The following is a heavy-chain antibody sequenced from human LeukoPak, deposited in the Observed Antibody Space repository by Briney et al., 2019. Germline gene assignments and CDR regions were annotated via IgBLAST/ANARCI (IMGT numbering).Heavy chain of an antibody. CDR2: IYSGGRT. V-gene: IGHV3-66*02. CDR1: GFTVSSNY. CDR3: ASRFLRLSAFDI. J-gene: IGHJ3*02. D-gene: IGHD2-21*01. Sequence: GGSLRLSCAASGFTVSSNYMSWVRQAPGKGLEWVSVIYSGGRTYYADSVKGRFTISRDNSKNTLYLQMNSLRAEDTAVYYCASRFLRLSAFDIWGQGTMVTVSS.